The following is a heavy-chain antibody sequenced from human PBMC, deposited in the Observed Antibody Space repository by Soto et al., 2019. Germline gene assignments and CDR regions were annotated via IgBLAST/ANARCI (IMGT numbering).Heavy chain of an antibody. D-gene: IGHD2-21*02. CDR2: IYSGETT. CDR1: GFNVNSDY. CDR3: TRDGRGLGRLSLFEY. J-gene: IGHJ4*02. Sequence: PGGSLRLSCAAAGFNVNSDYMNWVRQTPGKGLEWVASIYSGETTYYADSVRGRFTISSDKSKNTLYFQLSSLRIEDTAVYYCTRDGRGLGRLSLFEYWGQGVLVPVS. V-gene: IGHV3-53*01.